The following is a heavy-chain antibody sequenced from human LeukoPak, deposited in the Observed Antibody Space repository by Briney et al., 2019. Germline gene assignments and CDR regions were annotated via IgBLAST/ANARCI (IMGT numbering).Heavy chain of an antibody. V-gene: IGHV3-23*01. CDR2: ISGSGGST. D-gene: IGHD3-10*01. CDR1: GFTFSSYG. Sequence: GGTLRLSCAASGFTFSSYGMSWVRQAPGKGLEWVSAISGSGGSTYYADSVKGRFTISRDNSKNTLYLQMNSLRAEDTAVYYCARNYYGSGSSFPGYWGQGTLVTVSS. CDR3: ARNYYGSGSSFPGY. J-gene: IGHJ4*02.